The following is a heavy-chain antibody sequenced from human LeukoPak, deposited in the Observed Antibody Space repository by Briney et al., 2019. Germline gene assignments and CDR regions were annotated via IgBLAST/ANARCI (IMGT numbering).Heavy chain of an antibody. CDR2: ITEDGTNN. CDR3: ARLRPYSSTWYAYYGMDV. V-gene: IGHV3-7*04. D-gene: IGHD6-13*01. CDR1: GFTFSSYW. Sequence: GGSLRLSCVATGFTFSSYWMHWVRQAPGKGLEWVAIITEDGTNNYYVDSVKGRFTISRDKAKNSLYLQMNSLRADETAVYYCARLRPYSSTWYAYYGMDVWGQGTTVTVSS. J-gene: IGHJ6*02.